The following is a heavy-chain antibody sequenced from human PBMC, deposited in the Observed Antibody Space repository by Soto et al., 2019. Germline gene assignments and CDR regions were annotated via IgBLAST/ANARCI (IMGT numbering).Heavy chain of an antibody. D-gene: IGHD5-18*01. J-gene: IGHJ6*02. CDR3: AKDRSVDTAMVYYYYYYGMDV. CDR1: GFTFSSYA. CDR2: ISGSGGST. Sequence: GGSLRLSCAASGFTFSSYAMSWVRQAPGKXLEWVSAISGSGGSTYYADSVKGRFTISRDNSKNTLYLQMNSLRAEDTAVYYCAKDRSVDTAMVYYYYYYGMDVWGQGTTVTVFS. V-gene: IGHV3-23*01.